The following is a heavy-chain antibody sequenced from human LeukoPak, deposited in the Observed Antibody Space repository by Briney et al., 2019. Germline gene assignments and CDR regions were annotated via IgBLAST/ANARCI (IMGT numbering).Heavy chain of an antibody. CDR1: GGSFSNYY. D-gene: IGHD3-22*01. CDR2: INHSGST. J-gene: IGHJ4*02. CDR3: ARLSSRRFPPTYSFDRRNYFDY. V-gene: IGHV4-34*01. Sequence: SETLSLTCAVYGGSFSNYYWSWIRQPPGKGLEWIGEINHSGSTSYNPSLKSRVTMSVDTSKNQFSLKLSSVTAADTAVYYCARLSSRRFPPTYSFDRRNYFDYWGQGTLVTVSS.